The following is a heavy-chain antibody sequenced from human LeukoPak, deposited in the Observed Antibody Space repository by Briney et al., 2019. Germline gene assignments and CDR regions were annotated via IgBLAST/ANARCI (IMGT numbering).Heavy chain of an antibody. CDR1: GYTFTNYY. CDR3: AKDAIVRDYSNSDY. Sequence: GASVKVSCKASGYTFTNYYIHWVRRAPGQGLEWMGWINPNSGGTNYAQKFQGRVTMTRDTSISTAYMELSRLTSDDTAVYYCAKDAIVRDYSNSDYWGQGTLVTVSS. J-gene: IGHJ4*02. D-gene: IGHD4-11*01. CDR2: INPNSGGT. V-gene: IGHV1-2*02.